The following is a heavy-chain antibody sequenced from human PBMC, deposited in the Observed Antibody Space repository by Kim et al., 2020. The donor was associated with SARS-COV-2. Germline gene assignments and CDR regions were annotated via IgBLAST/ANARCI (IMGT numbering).Heavy chain of an antibody. Sequence: GGSLRLSCAASGFTFSSYAMSWVRQAPGKGLEWVSAISGSGGSTYYADSVKGRFTISRDNSKNTLYLQMNSLRAEDTAVYYCAKVVVRGVISKRYYGMDVWGQGTTVTVSS. D-gene: IGHD3-10*01. CDR2: ISGSGGST. J-gene: IGHJ6*02. V-gene: IGHV3-23*01. CDR3: AKVVVRGVISKRYYGMDV. CDR1: GFTFSSYA.